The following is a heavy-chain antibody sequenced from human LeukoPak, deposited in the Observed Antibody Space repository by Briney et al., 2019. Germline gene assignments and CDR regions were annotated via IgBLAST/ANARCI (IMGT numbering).Heavy chain of an antibody. D-gene: IGHD3-3*01. CDR3: ASDKRYYDFWSGYPWYFDY. Sequence: PSETLSLTCAVSGYSISSGYYWGWIRQPPGKGLEWIGSIYHSGSTYYNPSLKSRVTISVDTSKNQFSLKLSSVTAADTAVYYCASDKRYYDFWSGYPWYFDYWGQGTLVTVSP. V-gene: IGHV4-38-2*01. J-gene: IGHJ4*02. CDR2: IYHSGST. CDR1: GYSISSGYY.